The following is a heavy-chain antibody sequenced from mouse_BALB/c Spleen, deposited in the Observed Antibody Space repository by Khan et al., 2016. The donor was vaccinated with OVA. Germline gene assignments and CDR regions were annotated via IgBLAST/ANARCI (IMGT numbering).Heavy chain of an antibody. CDR3: ASHLTGSFAY. V-gene: IGHV5-6*01. J-gene: IGHJ3*01. CDR1: GFIFSAFG. D-gene: IGHD4-1*01. Sequence: EVQGVESGGDLVKPGGSLKLSCAASGFIFSAFGMSWVRQTPDKCLEWVATISSAGDYNFYPDSVKGRFTISRDNAKNTLYLQMSSRRSEDTAMYYCASHLTGSFAYWGQGTLVTVSA. CDR2: ISSAGDYN.